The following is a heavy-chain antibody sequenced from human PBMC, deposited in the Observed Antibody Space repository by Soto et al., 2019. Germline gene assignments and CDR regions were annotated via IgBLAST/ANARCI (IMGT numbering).Heavy chain of an antibody. Sequence: QLQLQESGSGLVKPSQTLSLTCAVSGGSISSGGYSWSWIRQPPGKGLEWIGYIYHSGSTYYNPSLKSRVTISVDRSKNKFSLKLSSVTAADTAVYYCARVRHSSSWYVDYWGQGTLVTVSS. J-gene: IGHJ4*02. CDR2: IYHSGST. CDR3: ARVRHSSSWYVDY. V-gene: IGHV4-30-2*01. D-gene: IGHD6-13*01. CDR1: GGSISSGGYS.